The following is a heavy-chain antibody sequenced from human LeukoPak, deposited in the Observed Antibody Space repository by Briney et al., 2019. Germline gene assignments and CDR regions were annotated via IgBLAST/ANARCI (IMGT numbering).Heavy chain of an antibody. D-gene: IGHD3-10*01. Sequence: LPGGSLRLSCAASGFTFSSYGMSWVRQAPGKGLEWVSAISGSGGSTYYADSVKGRFTISRDNSKNTLYLQMNSLRAEDTAVYYCAKLEEKTMVRGVTLGYWGQGTLVTVSS. V-gene: IGHV3-23*01. CDR1: GFTFSSYG. J-gene: IGHJ4*02. CDR2: ISGSGGST. CDR3: AKLEEKTMVRGVTLGY.